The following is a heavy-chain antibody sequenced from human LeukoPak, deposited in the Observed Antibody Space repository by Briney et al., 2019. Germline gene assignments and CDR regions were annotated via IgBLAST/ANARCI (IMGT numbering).Heavy chain of an antibody. V-gene: IGHV4-34*01. CDR2: INHSGST. D-gene: IGHD5-18*01. J-gene: IGHJ3*02. CDR1: GGSFSGYY. Sequence: SETLSLTCAVYGGSFSGYYWSWIRQPPGKGLEWIGEINHSGSTNYNPSLKSRVTISVDTSKNQFSLKLSSVTAADTAVYYCASPAAMATYDAFDIWGQGTMVTVSS. CDR3: ASPAAMATYDAFDI.